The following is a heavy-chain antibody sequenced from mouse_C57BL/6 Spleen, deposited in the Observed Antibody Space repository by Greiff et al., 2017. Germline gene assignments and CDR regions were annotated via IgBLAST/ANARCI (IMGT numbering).Heavy chain of an antibody. CDR3: TREGVTTLYFDY. Sequence: QVQLQQSGAELVRPGASVTLSCKASGYTFTDYEMHWVKQTPVHGLEWIGAIDPETGGTAYNQKFKGKAILTADKSSSTAYMELRSLTSEDSAVYYCTREGVTTLYFDYWGQGTTRTVSS. J-gene: IGHJ2*01. V-gene: IGHV1-15*01. CDR2: IDPETGGT. D-gene: IGHD2-2*01. CDR1: GYTFTDYE.